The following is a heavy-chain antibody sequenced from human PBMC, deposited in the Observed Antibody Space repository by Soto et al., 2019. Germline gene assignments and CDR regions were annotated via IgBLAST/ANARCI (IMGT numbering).Heavy chain of an antibody. CDR3: AKNQPLRVFGALGGMDV. CDR2: ISGSGGST. Sequence: QAGGSLRLSCAASGFTFSSYAMSWVRQAPGKGLEWVSAISGSGGSTYYADSVKGRFTISRDNSKNTLYLQMNSLRAEDTAVYYCAKNQPLRVFGALGGMDVWGQGTTVTVSS. J-gene: IGHJ6*02. CDR1: GFTFSSYA. V-gene: IGHV3-23*01. D-gene: IGHD3-3*01.